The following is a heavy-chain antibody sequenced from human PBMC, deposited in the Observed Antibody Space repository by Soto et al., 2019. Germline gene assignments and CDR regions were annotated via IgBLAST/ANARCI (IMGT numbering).Heavy chain of an antibody. CDR2: ISGSGGST. CDR1: GFTFSSYA. J-gene: IGHJ6*02. V-gene: IGHV3-23*01. Sequence: GGSLRLSCAAXGFTFSSYAMSWVRQAPGKGLEWVSAISGSGGSTYYADSVKGRFTISRDNSKNTLYLQMNSLRAEDTAVYYCAKDLSRWNYYGMDVWGQGTTVTVS. D-gene: IGHD3-3*01. CDR3: AKDLSRWNYYGMDV.